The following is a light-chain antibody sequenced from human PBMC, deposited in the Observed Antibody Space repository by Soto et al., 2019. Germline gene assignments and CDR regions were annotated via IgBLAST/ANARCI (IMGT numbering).Light chain of an antibody. Sequence: QSVLTQPPSASGTPGQRVTISCSGSSSNIGSNTVNWYQQLPGTAPKLLTHSNNQRPSGVPDRFSGSKSGTSASLAISGLQSEDEADYYCAAWDDSLSGVVFGGGTQLTVL. CDR1: SSNIGSNT. CDR3: AAWDDSLSGVV. J-gene: IGLJ2*01. V-gene: IGLV1-44*01. CDR2: SNN.